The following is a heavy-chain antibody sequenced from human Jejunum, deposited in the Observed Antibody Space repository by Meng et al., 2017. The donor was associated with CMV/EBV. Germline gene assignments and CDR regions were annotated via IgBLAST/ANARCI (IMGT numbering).Heavy chain of an antibody. Sequence: RSRRLSCAASGFAFSSYGMHWVRQAPGKGLEWVSSITGSGTSTYYADSVKGRFTVSRGSSKNSLYLQMNSLRAEDTAVYYCAKLTDSWGQGALVTVSS. CDR1: GFAFSSYG. CDR2: ITGSGTST. J-gene: IGHJ4*02. CDR3: AKLTDS. V-gene: IGHV3-23*01.